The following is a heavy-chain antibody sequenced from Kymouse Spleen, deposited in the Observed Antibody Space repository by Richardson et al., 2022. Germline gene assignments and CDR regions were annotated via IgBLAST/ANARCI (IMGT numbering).Heavy chain of an antibody. V-gene: IGHV4-34*01. D-gene: IGHD2-2*02. J-gene: IGHJ6*02. CDR2: INHSGST. Sequence: QVQLQQWGAGLLKPSETLSLTCAVYGGSFSGYYWSWIRQPPGKGLEWIGEINHSGSTNYNPSLKSRVTISVDTSKNQFSLKLSSVTAADTAVYYCARDCSSTSCYAGDYYYYGMDVWGQGTTVTVSS. CDR3: ARDCSSTSCYAGDYYYYGMDV. CDR1: GGSFSGYY.